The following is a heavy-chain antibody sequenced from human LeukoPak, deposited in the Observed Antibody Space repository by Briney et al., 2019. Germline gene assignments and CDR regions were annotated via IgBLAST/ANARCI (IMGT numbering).Heavy chain of an antibody. Sequence: GGSLRLSCAASGFTFSSYGMHWVRQAPGKGLEWVAVISYDGSNKYYADSVKGRFTISRDNSKNTLYLQMNSLRAEDTAVYYCARDQNQWLYVYGMDVWGQGTTVTVSS. V-gene: IGHV3-30*03. CDR1: GFTFSSYG. CDR3: ARDQNQWLYVYGMDV. J-gene: IGHJ6*02. D-gene: IGHD6-19*01. CDR2: ISYDGSNK.